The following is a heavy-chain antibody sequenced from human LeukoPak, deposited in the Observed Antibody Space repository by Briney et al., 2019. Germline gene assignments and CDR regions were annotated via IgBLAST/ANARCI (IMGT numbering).Heavy chain of an antibody. Sequence: GGSLTLSCAASGFTFSASRMHWVRQASGKGLEWVGHIKSKAESYATGYAASVKGRFTMSRDDSKNTADLQMNSLKTEDTAVYYCFHFDPNSGSDYWGQGTLVTVSS. CDR1: GFTFSASR. CDR3: FHFDPNSGSDY. J-gene: IGHJ4*02. CDR2: IKSKAESYAT. V-gene: IGHV3-73*01. D-gene: IGHD3-9*01.